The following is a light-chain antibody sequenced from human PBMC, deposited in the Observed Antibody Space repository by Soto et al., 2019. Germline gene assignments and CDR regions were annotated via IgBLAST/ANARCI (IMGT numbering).Light chain of an antibody. V-gene: IGLV2-23*02. J-gene: IGLJ1*01. CDR2: EVS. CDR1: SSDVGSYNL. CDR3: CSYGGSYV. Sequence: QSVLTQPASVSGSPGQSITISCTGTSSDVGSYNLVSWYQQHPGKAPEVMIYEVSKRPSGVSNRFSGSKSGNTASLTISGLQAEDEADYYCCSYGGSYVFGPGTKVTVL.